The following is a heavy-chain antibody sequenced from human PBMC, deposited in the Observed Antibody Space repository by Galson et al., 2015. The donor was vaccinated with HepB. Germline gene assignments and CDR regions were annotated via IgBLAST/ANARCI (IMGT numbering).Heavy chain of an antibody. CDR1: GYTFTSYD. CDR3: ARVFYDSSGHGGNWFDP. V-gene: IGHV1-8*01. D-gene: IGHD3-22*01. J-gene: IGHJ5*02. Sequence: SVKVSCKASGYTFTSYDINWVRQATGQGLEWMGWMNPNSGNTGYAQKFQGRVTMTRDTSISTAYMELSSLRSEDTAVYYCARVFYDSSGHGGNWFDPWGQGTLVTVSS. CDR2: MNPNSGNT.